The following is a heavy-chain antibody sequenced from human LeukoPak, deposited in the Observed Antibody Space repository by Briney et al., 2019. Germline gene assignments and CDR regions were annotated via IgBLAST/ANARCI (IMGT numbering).Heavy chain of an antibody. Sequence: GGSLRLSCAGSGFTFSSYFMHWVRQAPGRGLEFVSDISYQGEGTYYASSVKGSFTISRDNSQNTLYLQMGTLRRAGTRVYYCAREPAGGGYSGSELDFWGQGTLVTVSS. J-gene: IGHJ4*02. D-gene: IGHD5-12*01. CDR2: ISYQGEGT. CDR1: GFTFSSYF. CDR3: AREPAGGGYSGSELDF. V-gene: IGHV3-64*01.